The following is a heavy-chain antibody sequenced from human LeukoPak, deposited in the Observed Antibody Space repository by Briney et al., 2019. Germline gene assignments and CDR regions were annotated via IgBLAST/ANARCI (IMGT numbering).Heavy chain of an antibody. V-gene: IGHV1-2*02. CDR1: GYTFTGYC. Sequence: AASVKVSCKASGYTFTGYCMHWVRQAPGQGLEWMGWISPNSGGTNYAQKFQGRVTMTRDTSISTAYMELSRLRSDDTAVYYCANIAAAGTEWGQGTLVTVSS. CDR3: ANIAAAGTE. CDR2: ISPNSGGT. D-gene: IGHD6-13*01. J-gene: IGHJ4*02.